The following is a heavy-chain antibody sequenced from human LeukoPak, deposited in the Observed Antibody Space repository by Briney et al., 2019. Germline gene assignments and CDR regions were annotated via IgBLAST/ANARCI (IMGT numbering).Heavy chain of an antibody. V-gene: IGHV4-59*08. J-gene: IGHJ4*02. D-gene: IGHD1-26*01. CDR1: GGSISSYY. Sequence: SETLFLTCTVSGGSISSYYWSWIRQAPGKGLEWIGNIYYSGSTNYNPSLKSRVTVSVDTSKNQFSLKLSSVTAADTAVYYCARHGTLGSTTYPLDYWGQGTLVTVSS. CDR2: IYYSGST. CDR3: ARHGTLGSTTYPLDY.